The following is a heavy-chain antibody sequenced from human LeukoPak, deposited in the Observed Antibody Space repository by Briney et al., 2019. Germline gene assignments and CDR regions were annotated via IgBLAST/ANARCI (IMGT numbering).Heavy chain of an antibody. Sequence: SGGSLRLSCAASGFTFSSYAMSWVRQAPGKGLEWVSAISGSGGSTYYADSVKGRFTISRDNSKNTLYLQMNSLRAEDTAVYYCAKDWRSGSYLTHAFDIWGQGTMVTVSS. D-gene: IGHD1-26*01. CDR1: GFTFSSYA. CDR3: AKDWRSGSYLTHAFDI. J-gene: IGHJ3*02. CDR2: ISGSGGST. V-gene: IGHV3-23*01.